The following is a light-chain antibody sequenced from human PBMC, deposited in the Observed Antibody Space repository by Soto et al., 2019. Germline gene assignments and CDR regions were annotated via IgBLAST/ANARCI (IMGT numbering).Light chain of an antibody. Sequence: QSVLTQPPSASGSPGQSITISCTGTSSDVGSYNYVSWYQQHPGKAPKLMIYEVSNRPSGLSNRFSGSKSGNTASLTISGLQAEDEADYYCTSYTSSTTVVFGGGTQLTVL. CDR2: EVS. CDR1: SSDVGSYNY. V-gene: IGLV2-14*01. J-gene: IGLJ2*01. CDR3: TSYTSSTTVV.